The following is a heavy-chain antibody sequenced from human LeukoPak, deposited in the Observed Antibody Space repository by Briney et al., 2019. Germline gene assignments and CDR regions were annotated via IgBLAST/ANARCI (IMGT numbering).Heavy chain of an antibody. V-gene: IGHV1-69*05. CDR3: ARVSPGYYDILTGYNWFDP. D-gene: IGHD3-9*01. CDR2: IIPIFGTA. Sequence: VKVSCKASGGTFSSYAISWVRQAPGQGLEWMGGIIPIFGTANYAQKFQGRVTITTDESTSTAYMELSSLRSEDTAVYYCARVSPGYYDILTGYNWFDPWGQGTLVTVSS. J-gene: IGHJ5*02. CDR1: GGTFSSYA.